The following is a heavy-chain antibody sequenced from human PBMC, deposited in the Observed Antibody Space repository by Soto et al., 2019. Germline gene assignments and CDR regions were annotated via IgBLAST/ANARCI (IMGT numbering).Heavy chain of an antibody. D-gene: IGHD3-3*01. CDR1: GYSFTTYW. Sequence: PGESLKISWKGSGYSFTTYWISWGRQMPGKGLEGMGRIDPTDSDTYYSPSFQGHVTFSADKSISTVYLQWSSLKASDTAMYYCATLDGRLARRCFAVWGQGTLVTVSS. CDR2: IDPTDSDT. J-gene: IGHJ4*02. CDR3: ATLDGRLARRCFAV. V-gene: IGHV5-10-1*01.